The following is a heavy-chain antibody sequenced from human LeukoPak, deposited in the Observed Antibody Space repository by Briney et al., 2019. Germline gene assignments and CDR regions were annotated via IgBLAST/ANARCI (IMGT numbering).Heavy chain of an antibody. CDR2: VNHSGST. J-gene: IGHJ4*02. CDR3: ARGLGSYRNFDY. CDR1: GGSFSGYF. Sequence: SETLSLTCAVYGGSFSGYFWSWIRQPPGKGLEWIGEVNHSGSTNHNPSLKSRVTISVDTSKNQFSLKLSSVTAADTAVYYCARGLGSYRNFDYWGQGTLVTVSS. D-gene: IGHD1-26*01. V-gene: IGHV4-34*01.